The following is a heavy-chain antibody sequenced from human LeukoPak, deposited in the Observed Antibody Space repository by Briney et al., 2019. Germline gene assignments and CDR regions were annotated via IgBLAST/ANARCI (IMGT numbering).Heavy chain of an antibody. D-gene: IGHD4-23*01. CDR1: GGSLSGYY. CDR2: INHSGST. CDR3: AVDYGGNSHFDY. Sequence: PSETLSLTCAVYGGSLSGYYWSWIRQPPGKGLEWIGEINHSGSTNYNPSLKSRVTISVDTSKNQFSLKLSSVTAADTAVYYCAVDYGGNSHFDYWGQGTLVTVSS. J-gene: IGHJ4*02. V-gene: IGHV4-34*01.